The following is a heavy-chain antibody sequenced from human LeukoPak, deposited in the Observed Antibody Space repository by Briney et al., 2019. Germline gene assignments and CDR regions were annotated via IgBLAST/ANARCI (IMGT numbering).Heavy chain of an antibody. CDR3: ARVPITMIVVVTRNDALDI. J-gene: IGHJ3*02. CDR1: GFTVSSYS. CDR2: ISSSSSYI. D-gene: IGHD3-22*01. Sequence: PGGSLRLSCAASGFTVSSYSMNWVRQAPGRGLEWVSSISSSSSYIYYADSVKGRFTSSRDNAKNSLYLQMNSLRAEDTAVYYCARVPITMIVVVTRNDALDIWGQGTMVTVSS. V-gene: IGHV3-21*01.